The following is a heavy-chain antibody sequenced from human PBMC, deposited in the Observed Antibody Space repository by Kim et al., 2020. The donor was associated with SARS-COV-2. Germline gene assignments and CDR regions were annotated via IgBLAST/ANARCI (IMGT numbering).Heavy chain of an antibody. CDR1: GYTFTSYA. D-gene: IGHD6-13*01. J-gene: IGHJ5*02. Sequence: ASVKVSCKASGYTFTSYAMHWVRQAPGQRLEWMGWINAGNGNTKYSQKFQGRVTITRDTSASTAYMELSSLRSEDTAVYYCARDKGWAYSSSWLNNWFDPWGQGTLVTVSS. CDR3: ARDKGWAYSSSWLNNWFDP. CDR2: INAGNGNT. V-gene: IGHV1-3*01.